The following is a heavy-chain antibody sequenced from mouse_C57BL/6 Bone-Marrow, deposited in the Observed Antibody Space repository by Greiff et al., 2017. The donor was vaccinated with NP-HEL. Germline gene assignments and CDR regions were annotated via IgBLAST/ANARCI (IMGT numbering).Heavy chain of an antibody. CDR1: GYAFSSYW. CDR3: ARWKIYYDYDVPFAY. D-gene: IGHD2-4*01. CDR2: IYPGDGDT. J-gene: IGHJ3*01. Sequence: QVQLKESGAELVKPGASVKISCKASGYAFSSYWMNWVKQRPGKGLEWIGQIYPGDGDTNYNGKFKGKATLTADKSSSTAYMQLSSLTSEDSAVYFCARWKIYYDYDVPFAYWGQGTLVTVSA. V-gene: IGHV1-80*01.